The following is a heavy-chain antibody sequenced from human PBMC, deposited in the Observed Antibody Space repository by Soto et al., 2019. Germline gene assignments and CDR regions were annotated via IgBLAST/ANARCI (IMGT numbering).Heavy chain of an antibody. CDR3: ARVGGSYCFDH. CDR2: LWSYWSTGTNE. J-gene: IGHJ4*02. Sequence: GGSLRLSCAASGFTFSSYGMHWVRQAPGKGLEWVAVLWSYWSTGTNEYYADSVKGRFTISRDNSKNMLYLQMNSLRGEDTAVYYCARVGGSYCFDHWGQGTLVTVSS. CDR1: GFTFSSYG. D-gene: IGHD3-16*01. V-gene: IGHV3-33*01.